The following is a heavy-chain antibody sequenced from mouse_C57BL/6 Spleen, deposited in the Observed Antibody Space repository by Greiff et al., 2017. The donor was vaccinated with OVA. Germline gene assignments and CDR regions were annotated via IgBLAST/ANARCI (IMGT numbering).Heavy chain of an antibody. V-gene: IGHV1-80*01. CDR3: ARKRASTGTFAMDY. J-gene: IGHJ4*01. CDR1: GYAFSSYW. D-gene: IGHD4-1*02. Sequence: VQLKESGAELVKPGASVKISCKASGYAFSSYWMNWVKQRPGKGLEWIGQIYPGDGDTNYNGKFKGKATLTADKSSSTAYMQLSSLTSEDSAVYFCARKRASTGTFAMDYWGQGTSVTVSS. CDR2: IYPGDGDT.